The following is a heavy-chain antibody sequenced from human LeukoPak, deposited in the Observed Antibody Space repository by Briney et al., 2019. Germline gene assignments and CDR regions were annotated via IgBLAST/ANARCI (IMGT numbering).Heavy chain of an antibody. CDR1: GGSISSYY. CDR3: AGLVGRYSSGLYYYYFDY. V-gene: IGHV4-59*01. D-gene: IGHD3-22*01. Sequence: SETLSLTRTVSGGSISSYYWSWIRPPPGKGLEWIGYIYYSGSTNYNPSLKSRVTISVDTSKNQFSLKLSSVTAADTAVYYCAGLVGRYSSGLYYYYFDYWGQGTLVTVSS. CDR2: IYYSGST. J-gene: IGHJ4*02.